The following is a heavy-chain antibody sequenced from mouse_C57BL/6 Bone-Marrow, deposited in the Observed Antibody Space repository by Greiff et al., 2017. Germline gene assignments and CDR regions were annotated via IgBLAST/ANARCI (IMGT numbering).Heavy chain of an antibody. CDR3: GRSYYGSSPWYFDV. D-gene: IGHD1-1*01. CDR2: INPNNGGT. CDR1: GYTFTDYN. V-gene: IGHV1-18*01. Sequence: VQLQQSGPELVKPGASVKIPCKASGYTFTDYNMDWVKQSHGKSLEWIGDINPNNGGTIYNEKFKGKATLTVDKSSSTAYMALRSLTSEDTAVFYCGRSYYGSSPWYFDVWGTGTTVTVSS. J-gene: IGHJ1*03.